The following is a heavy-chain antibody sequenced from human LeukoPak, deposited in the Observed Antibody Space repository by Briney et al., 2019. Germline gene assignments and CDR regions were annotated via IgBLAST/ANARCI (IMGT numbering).Heavy chain of an antibody. J-gene: IGHJ5*02. CDR3: ARDSGTMGEVKFDP. V-gene: IGHV4-4*07. CDR1: GGSISSYY. CDR2: IYSRGT. D-gene: IGHD3-10*01. Sequence: PSETLSLTCTVSGGSISSYYLSWIRQPAGKGLEWIGRIYSRGTTYNPSLKDRVTMSADTSRNHVSLTLNSVTAADTAVYYCARDSGTMGEVKFDPWGQGTLVTVSS.